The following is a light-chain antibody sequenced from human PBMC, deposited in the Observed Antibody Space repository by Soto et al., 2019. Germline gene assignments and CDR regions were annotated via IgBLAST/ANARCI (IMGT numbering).Light chain of an antibody. CDR2: EAS. CDR3: QQYENVPIT. J-gene: IGKJ5*01. V-gene: IGKV1-33*01. CDR1: QDIATN. Sequence: DIRITQPPSSLSASVGDRVTIPCQASQDIATNLNWYQQKPGKAPKLLIYEASGFATGVPSRFRGSGSGTDFTLTINSLQPEDITTYYCQQYENVPITFGQGTRLEIK.